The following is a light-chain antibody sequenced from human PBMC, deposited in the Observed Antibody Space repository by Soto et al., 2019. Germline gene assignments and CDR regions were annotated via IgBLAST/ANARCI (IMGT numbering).Light chain of an antibody. CDR3: QQYNNWPPTWT. V-gene: IGKV3-15*01. Sequence: EIVMTQSPGTLSVSPGERATLSCRGIQSVSSNLAWYQQKPGQAPRLLIYGASTRATGIPARFSGSGSGTELTLTISSLQSEDFAVYYCQQYNNWPPTWTFGQGTKVDIK. J-gene: IGKJ1*01. CDR1: QSVSSN. CDR2: GAS.